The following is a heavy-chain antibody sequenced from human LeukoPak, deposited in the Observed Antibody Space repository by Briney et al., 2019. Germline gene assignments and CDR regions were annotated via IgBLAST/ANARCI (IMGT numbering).Heavy chain of an antibody. Sequence: PGGSLRLSCTASGFTFSRSWMHWVRQAPGKGLVWVSRINHDGSESTYADSVKGRFTISRDNAKNSLYLQMNSLRAEDTAVYYCARSRLEDIVVVVAATEFDYWGQGTLVTVSS. D-gene: IGHD2-15*01. J-gene: IGHJ4*02. CDR2: INHDGSES. CDR1: GFTFSRSW. V-gene: IGHV3-74*01. CDR3: ARSRLEDIVVVVAATEFDY.